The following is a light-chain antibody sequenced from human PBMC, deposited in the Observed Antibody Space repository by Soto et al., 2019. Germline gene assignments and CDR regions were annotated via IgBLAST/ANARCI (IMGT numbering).Light chain of an antibody. CDR2: DVS. V-gene: IGLV2-14*01. J-gene: IGLJ3*02. Sequence: QSALTQRASVSGSPGQSITISCTGTSSDVGGYNYVSWYQQHPGKAPKLMIYDVSNRPSGVSNRFSGSKSGNTASLTISGLQAEDEADYYCSSYTSSSTGWVFGGGTQLTVL. CDR3: SSYTSSSTGWV. CDR1: SSDVGGYNY.